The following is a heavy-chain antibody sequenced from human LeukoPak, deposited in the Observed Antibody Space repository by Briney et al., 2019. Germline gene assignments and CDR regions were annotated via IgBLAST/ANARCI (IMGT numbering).Heavy chain of an antibody. CDR1: GFTFSSYA. J-gene: IGHJ4*02. V-gene: IGHV3-30*04. CDR3: ARDSADYGDYGALDY. Sequence: PGGSLRLSCAASGFTFSSYAMHWVRQAPGKGLEWVAVISYDGSNKYYADSVKGRFTISRDNSKNTLYLQMNSLRAEDTAVYYCARDSADYGDYGALDYWGQGTLVTVSS. D-gene: IGHD4-17*01. CDR2: ISYDGSNK.